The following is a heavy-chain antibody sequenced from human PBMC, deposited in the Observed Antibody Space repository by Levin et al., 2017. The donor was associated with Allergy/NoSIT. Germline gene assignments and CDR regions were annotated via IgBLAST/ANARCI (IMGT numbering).Heavy chain of an antibody. CDR1: GFSFSTYG. CDR3: AKGGVMDV. J-gene: IGHJ6*02. V-gene: IGHV3-30*18. Sequence: GGSLRLSCAASGFSFSTYGIHWVRQAPGKGLEWVALIKSDGSSKFFADFVKGRFTISRDNSKNTLHLQMSSLRPEDTAVYYCAKGGVMDVWGQGTTVTVSS. CDR2: IKSDGSSK.